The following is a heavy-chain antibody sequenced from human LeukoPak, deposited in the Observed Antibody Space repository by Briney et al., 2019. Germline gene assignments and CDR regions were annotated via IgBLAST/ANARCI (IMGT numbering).Heavy chain of an antibody. Sequence: ESLKISCKGSGYGFSSYWIGWVRQMPGKGLEYMGIICPGDSDTRYSQSFQGQVTISADKSITTAYLQWSSLKASDTAMYYCARPDDYGGKPAAFDIWGQGTMVTVSS. V-gene: IGHV5-51*01. J-gene: IGHJ3*02. CDR2: ICPGDSDT. D-gene: IGHD4-23*01. CDR1: GYGFSSYW. CDR3: ARPDDYGGKPAAFDI.